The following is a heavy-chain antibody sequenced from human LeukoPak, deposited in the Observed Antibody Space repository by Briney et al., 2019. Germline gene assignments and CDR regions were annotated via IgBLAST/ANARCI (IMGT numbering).Heavy chain of an antibody. D-gene: IGHD1-26*01. CDR3: ARRGSYYNVADY. CDR2: INPSGGST. CDR1: GYTFTSYY. J-gene: IGHJ4*02. Sequence: ASVKVSCKASGYTFTSYYFHWVRQAPGQGLEWMGIINPSGGSTSYAQKFQDRITMTRDTSTSTVYLELSSLRSEDTAMYYCARRGSYYNVADYWGQGTLVTVSP. V-gene: IGHV1-46*01.